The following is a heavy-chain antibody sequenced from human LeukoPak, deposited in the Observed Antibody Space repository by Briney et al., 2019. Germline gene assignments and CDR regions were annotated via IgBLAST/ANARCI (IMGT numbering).Heavy chain of an antibody. CDR1: GGTFSSYA. Sequence: GASVKVSCKASGGTFSSYAISWVRQAPGQGLEWMGGIIPIFGTANYAQKFQGRVTITADESTSTAYMELSSLRSEDTAVYYCVRGSYRTYYFDYWGQGTLVTVSS. CDR2: IIPIFGTA. J-gene: IGHJ4*02. V-gene: IGHV1-69*13. D-gene: IGHD1-26*01. CDR3: VRGSYRTYYFDY.